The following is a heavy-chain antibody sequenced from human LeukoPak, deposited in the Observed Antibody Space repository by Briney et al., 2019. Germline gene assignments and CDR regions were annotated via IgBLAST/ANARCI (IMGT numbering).Heavy chain of an antibody. Sequence: SETLSLTCTVSGASISSYYWSWIRQPAGKGLQWIGRIYSSGSANYNPSLKSRVTMSVDTSKNQFSLRLSSVTAADTAVYYCARDLGFWSGPDYWGHGTLVTVSS. D-gene: IGHD3-3*01. V-gene: IGHV4-4*07. CDR1: GASISSYY. J-gene: IGHJ4*01. CDR3: ARDLGFWSGPDY. CDR2: IYSSGSA.